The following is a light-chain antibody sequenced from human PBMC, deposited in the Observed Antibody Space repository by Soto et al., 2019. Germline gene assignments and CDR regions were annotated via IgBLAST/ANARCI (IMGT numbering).Light chain of an antibody. CDR3: SSYTSSSTLYV. Sequence: QSVLTQPASVSGSPGQSLPISCTGTSSDVGGYNYVSWYQQHLGKAPKLMIYEVSNRPSGVSNRFSGSKSGNTASLTISGLQAEDEADYYCSSYTSSSTLYVFGTGTKFTV. V-gene: IGLV2-14*01. J-gene: IGLJ1*01. CDR2: EVS. CDR1: SSDVGGYNY.